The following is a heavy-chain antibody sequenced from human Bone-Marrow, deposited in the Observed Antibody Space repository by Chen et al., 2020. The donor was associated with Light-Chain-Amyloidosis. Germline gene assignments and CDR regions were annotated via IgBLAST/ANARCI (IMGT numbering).Heavy chain of an antibody. CDR1: GFTLSNSW. D-gene: IGHD3-9*01. CDR3: ARTALRYLDY. Sequence: EMQLVESGGGLVQPGGSLRLSCAASGFTLSNSWMHWVRQAPGKGLMWVSRINLGVTKIAYAASVNGRFTISRDDAKSTMYLEMNSLRGEDTAVYYCARTALRYLDYWGQGTLVTVSS. J-gene: IGHJ4*02. V-gene: IGHV3-74*01. CDR2: INLGVTKI.